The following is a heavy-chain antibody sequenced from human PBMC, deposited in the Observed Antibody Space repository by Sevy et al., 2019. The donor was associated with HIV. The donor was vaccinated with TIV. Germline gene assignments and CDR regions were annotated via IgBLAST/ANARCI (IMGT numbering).Heavy chain of an antibody. CDR3: ARISTVRGKFNWFDP. J-gene: IGHJ5*02. D-gene: IGHD3-10*01. V-gene: IGHV1-69*05. CDR2: IIPIFGTA. Sequence: SVKVSCKASGGTFSSYAISWVRQAPGQGLEWMGGIIPIFGTANYAQKFQGRVTMTTDASTSTAYMELRSLRSDDTAVYFCARISTVRGKFNWFDPWGQGTLVTVSS. CDR1: GGTFSSYA.